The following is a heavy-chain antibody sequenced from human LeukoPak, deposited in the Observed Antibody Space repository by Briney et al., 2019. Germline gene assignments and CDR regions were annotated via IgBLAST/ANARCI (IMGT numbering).Heavy chain of an antibody. Sequence: ASVKVSCKVSGYTLTELSMHRVRQAPGKGLEWMGGFDPEDGETIYAQKFQGRVTMTEDTSTGTAYMELSSLRSEDTAVYYCATDRPEGAVAGTPVCWGQGTLVTVSS. CDR2: FDPEDGET. CDR1: GYTLTELS. D-gene: IGHD6-19*01. J-gene: IGHJ4*02. CDR3: ATDRPEGAVAGTPVC. V-gene: IGHV1-24*01.